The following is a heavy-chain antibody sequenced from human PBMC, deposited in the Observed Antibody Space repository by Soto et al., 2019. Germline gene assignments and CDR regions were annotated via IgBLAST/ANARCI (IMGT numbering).Heavy chain of an antibody. D-gene: IGHD3-22*01. CDR2: ISAYNGNT. CDR3: ARDRDTDITMIAVDYGVCYFDY. Sequence: QVQLVQSGAEVKKPGASVKVSCKASGYTFTSYGISWVRQAPGQGLEWMGWISAYNGNTNYAQKLQGRVTMTTDTSTSTAYMELRSLRSDDTAVYYCARDRDTDITMIAVDYGVCYFDYWGQGTLVTVSS. CDR1: GYTFTSYG. J-gene: IGHJ4*02. V-gene: IGHV1-18*04.